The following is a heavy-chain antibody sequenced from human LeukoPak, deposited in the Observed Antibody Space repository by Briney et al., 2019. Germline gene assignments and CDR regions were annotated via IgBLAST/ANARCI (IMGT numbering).Heavy chain of an antibody. CDR3: TTEPRD. CDR1: GFKLKDAW. CDR2: IKSKTDGETT. Sequence: GGSLRPSCAASGFKLKDAWMSWVRQAPGKGLEWVGRIKSKTDGETTDYAAAVTGRFTISRDDSKNRLYLQMDSLKTEDTAVYYCTTEPRDWGQGTLVTVSS. V-gene: IGHV3-15*01. J-gene: IGHJ1*01.